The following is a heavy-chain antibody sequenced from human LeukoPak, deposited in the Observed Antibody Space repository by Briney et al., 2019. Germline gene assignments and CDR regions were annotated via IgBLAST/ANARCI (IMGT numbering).Heavy chain of an antibody. D-gene: IGHD7-27*01. CDR1: GFTFSSYS. Sequence: PGGSLRLSCPASGFTFSSYSMNWVRQAPGKGLEWVAGISYDGDNNDYADPEKGGFTISRDKSKNMLYLQMNSLRPEDTAVYYCAKGSHWGHYFDFWGQGTLVTVSS. CDR3: AKGSHWGHYFDF. J-gene: IGHJ4*02. V-gene: IGHV3-30*18. CDR2: ISYDGDNN.